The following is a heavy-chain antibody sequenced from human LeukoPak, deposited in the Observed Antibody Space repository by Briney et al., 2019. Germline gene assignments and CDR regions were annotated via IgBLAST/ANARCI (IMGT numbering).Heavy chain of an antibody. V-gene: IGHV4-34*01. CDR3: ARDPFTLYYYDSSGQAAFDI. J-gene: IGHJ3*02. D-gene: IGHD3-22*01. CDR1: GGSFSGYY. CDR2: INHSGST. Sequence: PSETLSLTCAVYGGSFSGYYCSWIRQPPGKGLEWIGEINHSGSTNYNPSLKSQVTISVDTSKNQFSLKLSSVNAADTAVYYCARDPFTLYYYDSSGQAAFDIWGQGTMVTVSS.